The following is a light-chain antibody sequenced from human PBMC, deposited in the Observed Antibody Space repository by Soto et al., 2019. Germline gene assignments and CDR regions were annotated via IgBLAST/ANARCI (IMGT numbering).Light chain of an antibody. CDR2: GAS. Sequence: EIVFTHSPVTLSLSPGEIATLSCSASQMVSSSYLAWYQQKPGQAPRLLIHGASSRVTGFPARFSGSGSGTDFTLTISSLQSDDFAVYYCHKYDNSPSKFGQGTKVDIK. CDR1: QMVSSSY. V-gene: IGKV3-20*01. CDR3: HKYDNSPSK. J-gene: IGKJ1*01.